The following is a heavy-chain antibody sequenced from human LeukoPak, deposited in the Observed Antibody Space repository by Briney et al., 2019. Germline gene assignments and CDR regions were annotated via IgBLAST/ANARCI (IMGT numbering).Heavy chain of an antibody. D-gene: IGHD2-8*01. J-gene: IGHJ3*02. Sequence: GGSLRLSCAASGFTFSSYSMNWVRQAPGKGLEWVSSISSSSSYIYYADSVKGRFTISRDNAKNSLYLQMNSLRAEDTAVYYCARFRAMGSDAFDIWGQGTMVTVSS. V-gene: IGHV3-21*01. CDR1: GFTFSSYS. CDR2: ISSSSSYI. CDR3: ARFRAMGSDAFDI.